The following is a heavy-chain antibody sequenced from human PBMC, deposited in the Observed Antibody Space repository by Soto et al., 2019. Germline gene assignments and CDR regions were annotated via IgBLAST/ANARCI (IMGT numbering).Heavy chain of an antibody. CDR3: ASGRRGMDV. CDR2: INAGNGNT. Sequence: QVQLVQSGAEAKKPGASVKGSCKAFGYPFTKYAIHWVRQAPGQRLEWMGWINAGNGNTKHSQKFQGRVIITRDTSGSTVYMELSSLRSEDTAMYYCASGRRGMDVWGQGTTVTVSS. J-gene: IGHJ6*02. CDR1: GYPFTKYA. V-gene: IGHV1-3*01.